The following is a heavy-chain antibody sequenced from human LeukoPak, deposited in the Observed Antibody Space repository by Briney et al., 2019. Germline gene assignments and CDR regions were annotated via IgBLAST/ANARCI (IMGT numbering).Heavy chain of an antibody. CDR3: ARNRPGYCTNGVCYIDGNFDY. CDR2: FDPEDGET. V-gene: IGHV1-24*01. Sequence: ASVKVSCKVSGYTLTELSMHWVRQAPGKGLEWMGGFDPEDGETIYAQKFQGRVTMTEDTSTDTAYMELSSLRSEDMAVYYCARNRPGYCTNGVCYIDGNFDYWGQGTLVTVSS. J-gene: IGHJ4*02. CDR1: GYTLTELS. D-gene: IGHD2-8*01.